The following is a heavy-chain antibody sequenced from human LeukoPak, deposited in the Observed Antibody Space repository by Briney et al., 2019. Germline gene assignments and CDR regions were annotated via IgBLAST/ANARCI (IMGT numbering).Heavy chain of an antibody. CDR2: IYYSGST. D-gene: IGHD1-26*01. CDR1: GGSISSYY. CDR3: ARGIGWELLTFDY. J-gene: IGHJ4*02. Sequence: SSETLSLTCTVSGGSISSYYWSWIRQPPGKGLGWIGYIYYSGSTNYNPSLKSRVTISVDTSKNQFSLKLSSVTAADTAVYYCARGIGWELLTFDYWGQGTLVTVSS. V-gene: IGHV4-59*01.